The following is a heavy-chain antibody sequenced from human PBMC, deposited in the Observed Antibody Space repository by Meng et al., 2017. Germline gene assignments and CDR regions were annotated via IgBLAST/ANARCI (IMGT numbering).Heavy chain of an antibody. CDR2: IIPIFGTA. D-gene: IGHD3-16*01. V-gene: IGHV1-69*01. CDR1: GGTFSSYA. CDR3: ASPKIGRRGSLDY. J-gene: IGHJ4*02. Sequence: QWQLCRLGAESKKLGSAVTVSCTASGGTFSSYAISWVRQAPGQGLEWMGGIIPIFGTANYAQKFQGRVTITADESTSTAYMELSSLRSEDTAVYYCASPKIGRRGSLDYWGQGTLVTVSS.